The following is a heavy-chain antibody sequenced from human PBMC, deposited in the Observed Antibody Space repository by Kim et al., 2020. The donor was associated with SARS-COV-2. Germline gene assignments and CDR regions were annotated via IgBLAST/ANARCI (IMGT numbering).Heavy chain of an antibody. Sequence: GGSLRLSCAASGFTVSSNYMSWVRQAPGKGLEWVSVIYSGGSTYYADSVKGRFTISRDNSKNTLYLQMNSLRAEDTAVYYCAIGSEDYYFDYWGQGTLVTVSS. J-gene: IGHJ4*02. V-gene: IGHV3-53*01. CDR3: AIGSEDYYFDY. D-gene: IGHD2-15*01. CDR2: IYSGGST. CDR1: GFTVSSNY.